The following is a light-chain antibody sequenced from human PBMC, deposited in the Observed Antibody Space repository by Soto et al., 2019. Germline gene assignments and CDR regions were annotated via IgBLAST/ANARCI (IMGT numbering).Light chain of an antibody. Sequence: DIVMTQSPLSLPVTPGEPASISCRSSQSLLHSNGYNYLDWYLQKPGQSPQLLIYLGSNRSSGVPDRFSGSGSGTDFTLKISRVEDEDVGVYYCMQALQTPLTLRGGTKV. V-gene: IGKV2-28*01. CDR2: LGS. CDR3: MQALQTPLT. J-gene: IGKJ4*01. CDR1: QSLLHSNGYNY.